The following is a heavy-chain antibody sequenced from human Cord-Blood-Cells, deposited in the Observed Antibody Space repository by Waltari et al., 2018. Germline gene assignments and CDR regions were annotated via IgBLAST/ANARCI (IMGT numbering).Heavy chain of an antibody. V-gene: IGHV3-23*01. CDR3: AKDIVVVPAAMNDAFDI. CDR2: ISGSGGST. Sequence: EVQLLESGGGLVQPGGSLRLSCAASGFTFSSYAMSWVRQAPGKGLGWVSAISGSGGSTYYADSVKGRFTISRDNSKNTLYLQMNSLRAEDTAVYYCAKDIVVVPAAMNDAFDIWGQGTMVTVSS. CDR1: GFTFSSYA. D-gene: IGHD2-2*01. J-gene: IGHJ3*02.